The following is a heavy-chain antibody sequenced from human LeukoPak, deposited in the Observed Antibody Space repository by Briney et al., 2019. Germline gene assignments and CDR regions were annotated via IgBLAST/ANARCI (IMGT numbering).Heavy chain of an antibody. CDR1: GYTFTDYY. CDR3: ARSKRAARGYSYYGMDV. J-gene: IGHJ6*02. V-gene: IGHV1-2*06. Sequence: ASAKVSCKASGYTFTDYYIHWVRQAPGQGYEWMGRINPNSGGTNYPQKFLGRVTMTRDTSVSTSYMELSRLTSDDTAVYYCARSKRAARGYSYYGMDVWGQGATVTVSS. CDR2: INPNSGGT. D-gene: IGHD6-6*01.